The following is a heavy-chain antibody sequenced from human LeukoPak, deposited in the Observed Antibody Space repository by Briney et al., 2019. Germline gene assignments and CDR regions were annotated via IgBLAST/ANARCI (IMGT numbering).Heavy chain of an antibody. Sequence: SETLSLTCTVSGGSISSYYWSWIRQPAGKGLEWIGRIYTSGSTNYNPSLKSRVTMSVDTSKNQFSLKLSSVTAADTAVYYCARVSWFPGTSYYYMDVWGKGTTVTVSS. J-gene: IGHJ6*03. V-gene: IGHV4-4*07. CDR3: ARVSWFPGTSYYYMDV. CDR1: GGSISSYY. CDR2: IYTSGST. D-gene: IGHD1-1*01.